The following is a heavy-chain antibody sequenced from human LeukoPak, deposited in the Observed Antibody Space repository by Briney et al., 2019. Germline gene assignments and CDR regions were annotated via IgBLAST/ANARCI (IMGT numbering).Heavy chain of an antibody. D-gene: IGHD3-22*01. J-gene: IGHJ4*02. V-gene: IGHV4-59*01. Sequence: SETLSLTCTVSGGSISSYYWSWIRQPPGKGLEWIGYIYYSGSTNYNPSLKSRVTISVDTSKNQFSLKLSSVTAADTAVYYCARLSRYYDSSGYSPVFDYWGQGTLVTVSS. CDR3: ARLSRYYDSSGYSPVFDY. CDR1: GGSISSYY. CDR2: IYYSGST.